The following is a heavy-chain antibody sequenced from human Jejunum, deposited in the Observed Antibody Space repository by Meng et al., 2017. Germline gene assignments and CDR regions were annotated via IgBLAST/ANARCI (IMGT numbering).Heavy chain of an antibody. J-gene: IGHJ4*02. D-gene: IGHD2-15*01. CDR2: IHHGGDT. CDR1: GASISSGYW. CDR3: ARNGAYSADH. V-gene: IGHV4-4*02. Sequence: QMQLPESGPGLVGPSGTLSLTCAVSGASISSGYWWSWVRQPPGKGLEWIGEIHHGGDTNYNPSLKSRVTISVDKSNNQYSLRLTSVTAADTAMYYCARNGAYSADHWGQGTLVTVSS.